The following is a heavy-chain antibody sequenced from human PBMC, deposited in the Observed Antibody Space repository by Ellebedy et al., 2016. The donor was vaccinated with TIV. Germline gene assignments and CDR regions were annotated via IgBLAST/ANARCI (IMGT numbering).Heavy chain of an antibody. V-gene: IGHV3-23*01. CDR3: AKFRSPQVVNDPFDY. D-gene: IGHD4-23*01. Sequence: PGGSLRLSCAASGFTFSSYAMSWVRQAPGKGLEWVSIISGSGGATYYADSVKGRFTISRDNSKKTLYLQMNSLTAEDTAVYYCAKFRSPQVVNDPFDYWGQGTLVTVSS. J-gene: IGHJ4*02. CDR1: GFTFSSYA. CDR2: ISGSGGAT.